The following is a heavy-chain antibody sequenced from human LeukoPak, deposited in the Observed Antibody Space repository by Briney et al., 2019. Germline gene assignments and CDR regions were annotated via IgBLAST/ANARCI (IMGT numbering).Heavy chain of an antibody. V-gene: IGHV3-21*04. D-gene: IGHD3-22*01. CDR3: AVYDSSGYYYGAFDI. CDR2: ISSSSSYI. Sequence: GGSLRLSCAASGFTFSSYEMNWVRQAPGKGLEWVSSISSSSSYIYYADSVKGRFTISRDNAKNSLYLQMNSLRAEDTAVYYCAVYDSSGYYYGAFDIWGQGTMVTVSS. CDR1: GFTFSSYE. J-gene: IGHJ3*02.